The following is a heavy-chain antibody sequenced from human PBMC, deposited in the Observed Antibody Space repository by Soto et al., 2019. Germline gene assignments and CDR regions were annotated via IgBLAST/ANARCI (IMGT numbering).Heavy chain of an antibody. CDR1: GFTFSSSG. Sequence: LRLSCAASGFTFSSSGMHWVRQAPGKGLEWVAVISYDGSNKFYADSVKGRFTISRDNFRNTLYLQMNSLRAEDTAVYYCAKEFHSWNYFDYWGQGTLVTVSS. CDR3: AKEFHSWNYFDY. D-gene: IGHD1-20*01. V-gene: IGHV3-30*18. J-gene: IGHJ4*02. CDR2: ISYDGSNK.